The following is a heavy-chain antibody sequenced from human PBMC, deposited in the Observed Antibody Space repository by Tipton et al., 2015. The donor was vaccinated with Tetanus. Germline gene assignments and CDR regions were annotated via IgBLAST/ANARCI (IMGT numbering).Heavy chain of an antibody. CDR1: GYIFNNYW. J-gene: IGHJ4*02. Sequence: QLVQSGGEVKKPGESLKISCKGSGYIFNNYWIGWVRQKPGKGLEWMRIIYPGDSDTRYSPSFQGQVTISVDKSINTAYLQWSSLKAWDTSMFYCARAHCTDGVCNFDFWGQGALVTVAS. V-gene: IGHV5-51*01. CDR2: IYPGDSDT. D-gene: IGHD2-8*01. CDR3: ARAHCTDGVCNFDF.